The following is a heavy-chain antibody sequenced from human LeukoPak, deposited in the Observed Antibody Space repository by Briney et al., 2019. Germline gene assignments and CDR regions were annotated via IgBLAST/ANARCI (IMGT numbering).Heavy chain of an antibody. J-gene: IGHJ6*03. Sequence: SETLSLTCTVSGGSISSYYWSWIRQPPGKGLEWIGYIYDSGSTNYNPSLKSRVTISVDTSKNQFSLKLSSVTAADTAVYYCARAFYPGYYSYMAVWGKGTTVTVSS. CDR1: GGSISSYY. D-gene: IGHD3-3*02. CDR3: ARAFYPGYYSYMAV. V-gene: IGHV4-59*01. CDR2: IYDSGST.